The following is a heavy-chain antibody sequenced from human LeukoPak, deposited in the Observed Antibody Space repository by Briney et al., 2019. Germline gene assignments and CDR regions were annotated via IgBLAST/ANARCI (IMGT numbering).Heavy chain of an antibody. CDR1: GLSVSSSY. J-gene: IGHJ6*03. CDR2: IYIEGTT. CDR3: ARGLGSGTYTDFYMDV. V-gene: IGHV3-53*01. D-gene: IGHD3-10*01. Sequence: GGSLRLSCAPSGLSVSSSYMSWVRQAPGKGLEWVAIIYIEGTTYYPDSVKGRFTISRDGSKNTVYLQMDSLTAEDTAVYYCARGLGSGTYTDFYMDVWAKGTTVTVSS.